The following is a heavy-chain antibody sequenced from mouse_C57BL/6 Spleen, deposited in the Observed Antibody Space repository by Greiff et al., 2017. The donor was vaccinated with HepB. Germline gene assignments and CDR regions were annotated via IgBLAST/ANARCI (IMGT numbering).Heavy chain of an antibody. Sequence: EVQLQQSGTVLARSGASVKMSCKTSGYTFTSYWMHWAKQRHGPGLEWTGAIYPGNSDTRYNQKFNGKAKLTAVTYASTAYMEPSSLTNEDAAVYYITTTYYDNCVWFAYWGQVALVTVSA. CDR1: GYTFTSYW. V-gene: IGHV1-5*01. CDR2: IYPGNSDT. D-gene: IGHD2-10*01. J-gene: IGHJ3*01. CDR3: TTTYYDNCVWFAY.